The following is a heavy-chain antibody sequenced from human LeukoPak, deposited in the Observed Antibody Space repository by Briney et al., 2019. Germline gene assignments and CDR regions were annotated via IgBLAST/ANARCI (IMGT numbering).Heavy chain of an antibody. CDR3: AREPYCGGDCFIFDY. J-gene: IGHJ4*02. CDR1: GFALSSHW. Sequence: GGSLRLSCAASGFALSSHWMTWVRQVPGRGPEWVANVNRDGSETYYLDSVKGRFTISRDNAKNSLYLQMNSLRAEDTAVYYCAREPYCGGDCFIFDYWGQGTLVTVSS. CDR2: VNRDGSET. V-gene: IGHV3-7*01. D-gene: IGHD2-21*02.